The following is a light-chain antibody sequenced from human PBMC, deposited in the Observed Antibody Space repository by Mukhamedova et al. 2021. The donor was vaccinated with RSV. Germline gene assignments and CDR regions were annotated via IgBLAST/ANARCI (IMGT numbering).Light chain of an antibody. V-gene: IGKV3-20*01. CDR2: GAS. CDR3: QQYGNSPFT. Sequence: ASQSVSSNYLAWYQQKPGQAPRLLIYGASSRATGIPDRFSGSGSETDFTLTISRLEPEDFAVYYCQQYGNSPFTFGPGTSVDMK. CDR1: QSVSSNY. J-gene: IGKJ3*01.